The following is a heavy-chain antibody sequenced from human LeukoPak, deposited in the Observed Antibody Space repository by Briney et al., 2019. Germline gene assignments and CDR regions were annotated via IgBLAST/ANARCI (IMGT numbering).Heavy chain of an antibody. D-gene: IGHD6-13*01. Sequence: ASVKVSCKASGYTFTSYDINWVRQATGQGLEWMGWMNPNSGNTGYAQKFQGRVTITRNTSISTAYMELSSLRSEDTAVYYCARGRIAAAGNYYYYYMDVWGEGTTVTVSS. CDR1: GYTFTSYD. J-gene: IGHJ6*03. CDR3: ARGRIAAAGNYYYYYMDV. V-gene: IGHV1-8*03. CDR2: MNPNSGNT.